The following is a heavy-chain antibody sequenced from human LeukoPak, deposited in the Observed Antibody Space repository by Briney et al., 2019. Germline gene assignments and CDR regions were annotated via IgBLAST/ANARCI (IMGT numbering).Heavy chain of an antibody. Sequence: PSQTLSLTCTVSGDSITSSSDYWAWIRQPPGKGLEWIGSVFQSVATYYNPSLQSRVTMSIDPSKNQCSLRLSSVTAADTAVYYCAREYYGTFEIWGQGTLVPVSP. D-gene: IGHD3-10*01. CDR3: AREYYGTFEI. J-gene: IGHJ4*02. V-gene: IGHV4-39*01. CDR1: GDSITSSSDY. CDR2: VFQSVAT.